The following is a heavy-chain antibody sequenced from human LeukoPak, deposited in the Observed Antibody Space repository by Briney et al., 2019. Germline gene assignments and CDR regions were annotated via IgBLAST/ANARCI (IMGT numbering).Heavy chain of an antibody. CDR3: AKDRYGDYGSSFDY. D-gene: IGHD4-17*01. V-gene: IGHV3-30*18. CDR2: ISYDGSNK. CDR1: GFTFSSYG. J-gene: IGHJ4*02. Sequence: GGSLRLSCADSGFTFSSYGMHWVRQAPGKGLEWVAVISYDGSNKYYADSVKGRFTISRDNSKNTLYLQMNSLRAEDTAVYYCAKDRYGDYGSSFDYWGQGTLVTVSS.